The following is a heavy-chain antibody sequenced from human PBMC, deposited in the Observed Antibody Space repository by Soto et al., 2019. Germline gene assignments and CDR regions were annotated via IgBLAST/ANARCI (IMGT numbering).Heavy chain of an antibody. Sequence: GGSLRLSCAASGFSFSNYAMNWVRQAPGKGLEWVSVIYSGGSTYYADSVKGRFTISRHNSKNTLYLQMNSLRAEDTAVYYCARAVQYYEDSSGYYNGAFDSWGQGTMVNVSS. V-gene: IGHV3-53*04. D-gene: IGHD3-22*01. J-gene: IGHJ3*02. CDR3: ARAVQYYEDSSGYYNGAFDS. CDR1: GFSFSNYA. CDR2: IYSGGST.